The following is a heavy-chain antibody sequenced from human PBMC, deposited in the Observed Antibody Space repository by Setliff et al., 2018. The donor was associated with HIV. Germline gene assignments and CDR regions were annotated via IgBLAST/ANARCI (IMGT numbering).Heavy chain of an antibody. Sequence: PSETLSLTCSVSGGSLISGGYYWSWIRQHPGKGLEWIGYVYYTGKTYYNPSPESRISMSVDTSKNQFSLKLTSVTAADTAIYYCARDLTSNSNCFEPWGQGTQVTVSS. J-gene: IGHJ5*02. CDR3: ARDLTSNSNCFEP. CDR1: GGSLISGGYY. CDR2: VYYTGKT. D-gene: IGHD4-4*01. V-gene: IGHV4-31*03.